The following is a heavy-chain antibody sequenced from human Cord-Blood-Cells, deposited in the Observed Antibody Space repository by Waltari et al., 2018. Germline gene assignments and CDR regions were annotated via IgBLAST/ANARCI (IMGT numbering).Heavy chain of an antibody. J-gene: IGHJ6*02. CDR2: INPNSGGT. Sequence: QVQLVQSGAEVKKPGASVTVSCKASGYTFTGYYMHWARQAPGQGLEWMGRINPNSGGTNYAQKFQGRVTMTRDTSISTAYMELSRLRSDDTAVYYCARATGDGNYYYGMDVWGQGTTVTVSS. CDR3: ARATGDGNYYYGMDV. CDR1: GYTFTGYY. V-gene: IGHV1-2*06. D-gene: IGHD7-27*01.